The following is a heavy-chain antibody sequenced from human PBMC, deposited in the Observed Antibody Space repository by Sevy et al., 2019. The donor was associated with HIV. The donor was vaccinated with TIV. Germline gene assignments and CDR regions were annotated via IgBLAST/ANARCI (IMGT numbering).Heavy chain of an antibody. Sequence: GGYLRLSCAGSGFTFGTYAMTWVRQAPGKGLQWVSVISDSGRSTYYADSVQGRVTISRDNSKNTMHLHMNSLRVEDTATYYCARRPDFVLIIPTGVLDVWGQGTTVTVSS. V-gene: IGHV3-23*01. D-gene: IGHD3-3*01. CDR2: ISDSGRST. CDR3: ARRPDFVLIIPTGVLDV. CDR1: GFTFGTYA. J-gene: IGHJ6*02.